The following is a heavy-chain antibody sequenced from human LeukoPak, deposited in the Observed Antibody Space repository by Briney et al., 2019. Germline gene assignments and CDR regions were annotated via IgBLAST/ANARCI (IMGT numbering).Heavy chain of an antibody. CDR1: GGSFSGYY. V-gene: IGHV4-34*01. CDR2: IYYSGST. Sequence: NPLETLSLTCAVYGGSFSGYYWSWIRQPPGKGLEWIGSIYYSGSTYYNPSLKSRVTISVDTSKNQFSLKLSSVTAADTAVYYCARDSRVLLWFGGMDWGQGTLVTVSS. D-gene: IGHD3-10*01. CDR3: ARDSRVLLWFGGMD. J-gene: IGHJ4*02.